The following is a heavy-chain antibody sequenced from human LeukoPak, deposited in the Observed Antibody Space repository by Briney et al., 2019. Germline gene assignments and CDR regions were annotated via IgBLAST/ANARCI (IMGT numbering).Heavy chain of an antibody. J-gene: IGHJ3*02. CDR3: AKGYSYGWSAFDI. D-gene: IGHD5-18*01. Sequence: GGSLRLSCAASGFTVSSNYMSWVRQAPGKGLEWVSAISGSGGSTYYADSVKGRFTISRDNSKNSLYLQMNSLRAEDTALYYCAKGYSYGWSAFDIWGQGTMVTVSS. CDR2: ISGSGGST. CDR1: GFTVSSNY. V-gene: IGHV3-23*01.